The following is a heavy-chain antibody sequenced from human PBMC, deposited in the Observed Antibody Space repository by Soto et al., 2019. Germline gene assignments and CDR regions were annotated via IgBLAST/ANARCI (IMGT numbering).Heavy chain of an antibody. CDR1: GYTFTSYG. CDR2: ISAYNGNT. V-gene: IGHV1-18*01. D-gene: IGHD3-3*02. J-gene: IGHJ1*01. Sequence: GASVKVSCKASGYTFTSYGISWVRQAPGQGLEWMGWISAYNGNTNYAQKLQGRVTMTTDTSTSTAYMELRSLRSDDTAVYYCARDRLLASPMDFQQWGQGTLVTVPS. CDR3: ARDRLLASPMDFQQ.